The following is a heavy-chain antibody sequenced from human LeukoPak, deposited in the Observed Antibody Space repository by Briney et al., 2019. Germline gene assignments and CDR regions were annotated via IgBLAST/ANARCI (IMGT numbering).Heavy chain of an antibody. CDR2: ISGSGGST. Sequence: PGGSLRLSCAASGFTFSSYAMSWVRQAPGKGLEWVSGISGSGGSTYYADSVKGRFTISRDNSKNTLYLQMNSPRAEDTAVYYCAKDRSDYSNKRGFDYWGQGTLVTVSS. CDR3: AKDRSDYSNKRGFDY. CDR1: GFTFSSYA. V-gene: IGHV3-23*01. D-gene: IGHD4-11*01. J-gene: IGHJ4*02.